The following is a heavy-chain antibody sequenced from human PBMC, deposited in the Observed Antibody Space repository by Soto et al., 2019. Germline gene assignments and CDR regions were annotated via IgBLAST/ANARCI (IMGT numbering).Heavy chain of an antibody. CDR3: ARGIEDYGDYAYFDY. CDR1: GFTFSSYG. CDR2: IWSDGSNK. Sequence: QVQLVESGGGVVQPGRSLRLSCAASGFTFSSYGMHWVRQAPGKGLEWVAVIWSDGSNKYYADSVKGRFTISRDNSKNTLYLQMNSLRAEDTAVYYCARGIEDYGDYAYFDYWGQGPLVTVSS. D-gene: IGHD4-17*01. V-gene: IGHV3-33*01. J-gene: IGHJ4*02.